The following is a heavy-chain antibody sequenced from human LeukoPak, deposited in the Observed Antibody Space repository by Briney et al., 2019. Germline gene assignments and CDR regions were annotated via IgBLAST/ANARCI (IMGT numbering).Heavy chain of an antibody. Sequence: GGSLRLSCEVSGFTFSDHYMSWIRQAPGKRLKWVSYISSGSTYTNYADSVEGRFTTSRDNAKNSLYLQMNSLRAEDTAVYYCARGDYGGDYFDYWGQGTLVTVSS. D-gene: IGHD4-23*01. J-gene: IGHJ4*02. V-gene: IGHV3-11*05. CDR1: GFTFSDHY. CDR2: ISSGSTYT. CDR3: ARGDYGGDYFDY.